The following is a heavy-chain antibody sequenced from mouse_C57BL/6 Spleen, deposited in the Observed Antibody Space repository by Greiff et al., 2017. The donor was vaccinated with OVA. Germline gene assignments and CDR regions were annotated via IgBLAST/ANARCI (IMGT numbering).Heavy chain of an antibody. J-gene: IGHJ2*01. Sequence: EVQGVESGGDLVKPGGSLKLSCAASGFTFSSYGMSWVRQTPDKRLEWVATISSGGSYTYYPDSVKGRFTISRDNAKNTLYLQMSSLKSEDTAMYYCARRGTSPFFDYWGQGTTLTVSS. CDR1: GFTFSSYG. D-gene: IGHD3-3*01. CDR2: ISSGGSYT. V-gene: IGHV5-6*01. CDR3: ARRGTSPFFDY.